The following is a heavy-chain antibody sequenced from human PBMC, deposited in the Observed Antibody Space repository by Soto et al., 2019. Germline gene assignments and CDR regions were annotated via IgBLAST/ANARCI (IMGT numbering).Heavy chain of an antibody. V-gene: IGHV3-74*01. CDR3: AKGGGKTIDY. J-gene: IGHJ4*02. CDR2: LNSDGSGT. CDR1: GFTFSNYW. D-gene: IGHD2-15*01. Sequence: EVQLVEFGGGLVQPGTSLRLSCAASGFTFSNYWMHWVRQAPGKGLVWVSRLNSDGSGTSYADSVKGRFTISRDNAKNTLYLQMTSLRAEDTAVYYCAKGGGKTIDYWGQGTLVTVSS.